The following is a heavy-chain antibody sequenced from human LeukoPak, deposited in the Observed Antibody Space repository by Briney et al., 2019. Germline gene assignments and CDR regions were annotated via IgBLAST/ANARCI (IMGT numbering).Heavy chain of an antibody. CDR2: IIPIFGTA. J-gene: IGHJ4*02. D-gene: IGHD6-13*01. CDR3: ARDPAAAGNPSG. V-gene: IGHV1-69*13. CDR1: GGTFSSYA. Sequence: GASVKVSCKASGGTFSSYAISWVRQAPGQGLEWMGGIIPIFGTANYAQKFQSRVTITADESTSTAYMELSSLRSEDTAVYYCARDPAAAGNPSGWGQGTLVTVSS.